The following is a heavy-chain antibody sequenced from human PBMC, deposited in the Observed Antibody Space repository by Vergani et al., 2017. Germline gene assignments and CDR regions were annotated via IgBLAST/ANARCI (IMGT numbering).Heavy chain of an antibody. CDR3: ARLKGYCSGSSCSEFDY. J-gene: IGHJ4*02. CDR1: GGSISSYY. Sequence: QVQLQESGPGLVKPSETLSLTCTVSGGSISSYYWSWIRQPPGKGLEWIGYIYYSGSTNYNPSLKSRVTISVDTSKNQFSLKLSSVTAADTAVYYCARLKGYCSGSSCSEFDYWGQGTLVTVSS. CDR2: IYYSGST. D-gene: IGHD2-15*01. V-gene: IGHV4-59*08.